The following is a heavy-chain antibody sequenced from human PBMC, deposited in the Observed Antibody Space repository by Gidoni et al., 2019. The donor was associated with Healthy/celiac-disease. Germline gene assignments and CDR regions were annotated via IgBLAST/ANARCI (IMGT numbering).Heavy chain of an antibody. D-gene: IGHD3-10*01. V-gene: IGHV3-11*05. CDR2: ISSSSSYT. CDR1: GFTFRDYY. CDR3: ARNLAYYGSGSYYRYNWFDP. Sequence: QVQLVESGGGLVKPGGSLRLPCAASGFTFRDYYIRWIRQAPGKGLEWVSYISSSSSYTNYADSVKGRFTISRDNAKNSLYLQMNSLRAEDTAVYYCARNLAYYGSGSYYRYNWFDPWGQGTLVTVSS. J-gene: IGHJ5*02.